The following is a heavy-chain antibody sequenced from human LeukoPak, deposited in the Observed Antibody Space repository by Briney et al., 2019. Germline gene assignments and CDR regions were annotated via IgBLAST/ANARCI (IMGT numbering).Heavy chain of an antibody. CDR3: ARLNNGWWVDY. Sequence: SETLSLTCSVFGGSISSYYWSWIRQPPGNGLEWIGYLYNSGSTKYNPPLKSRITISVDTSKNQFSLKLASVTAADTAVYYCARLNNGWWVDYWGQGTLVTVSS. CDR2: LYNSGST. CDR1: GGSISSYY. J-gene: IGHJ4*02. D-gene: IGHD6-19*01. V-gene: IGHV4-59*01.